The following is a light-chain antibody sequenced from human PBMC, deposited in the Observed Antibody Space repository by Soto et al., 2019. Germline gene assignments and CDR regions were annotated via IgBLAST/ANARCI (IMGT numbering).Light chain of an antibody. J-gene: IGKJ5*01. CDR2: PAS. CDR3: QQSYSNPIT. V-gene: IGKV1-39*01. CDR1: QSISSY. Sequence: DIHMTQSASSLSASVGYRFTITCGASQSISSYLNWYQQKPGKAPNLLIYPASSLKSGVPSRVSGSGSETDCTLTISSLQPEDVATDYCQQSYSNPITFGQGTRLEIK.